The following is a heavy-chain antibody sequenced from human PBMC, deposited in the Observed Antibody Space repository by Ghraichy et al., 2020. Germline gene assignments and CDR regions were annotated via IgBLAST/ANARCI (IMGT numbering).Heavy chain of an antibody. CDR3: TALLRSGYADY. CDR2: IKSKTDGGTT. CDR1: GFTFSNAW. V-gene: IGHV3-15*01. J-gene: IGHJ4*02. Sequence: GGSLRLSCAASGFTFSNAWMSWVRQAPGKGLEWVGRIKSKTDGGTTDYAAPVKGRFTISRDDSKNTLYLQMNSLKTEDTAVYYCTALLRSGYADYWGQGTLVTVSS. D-gene: IGHD3-22*01.